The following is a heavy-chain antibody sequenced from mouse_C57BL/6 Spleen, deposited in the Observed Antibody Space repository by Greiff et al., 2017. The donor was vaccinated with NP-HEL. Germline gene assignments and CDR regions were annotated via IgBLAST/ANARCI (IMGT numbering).Heavy chain of an antibody. D-gene: IGHD1-1*01. CDR3: AREGSDYGSSYGFAY. Sequence: QVQLQQPGAELVKPGASVKLSCKASGYTFTSYWMHWVKQRPGQGLEWIGMIHPNSGSTNYNEKFKSKATLTVDKSSSTAYMQLSSLTSEDSAVYYCAREGSDYGSSYGFAYWGQGTLVTVSA. CDR2: IHPNSGST. J-gene: IGHJ3*01. V-gene: IGHV1-64*01. CDR1: GYTFTSYW.